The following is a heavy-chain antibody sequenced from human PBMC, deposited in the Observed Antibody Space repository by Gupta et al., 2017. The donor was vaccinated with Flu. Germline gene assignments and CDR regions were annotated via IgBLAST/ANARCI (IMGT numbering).Heavy chain of an antibody. CDR3: ARGGTTYYSSGWYHGSGGMDV. D-gene: IGHD6-19*01. CDR2: INHSGST. J-gene: IGHJ6*02. V-gene: IGHV4-34*01. Sequence: QVQLQQWGAGLLKPSETLSLTCAVYGGSFSGYYWSWIRQPPGKGLEWIGEINHSGSTNYNPSLKSRVTISVDTSKNQFSLKLSSVTAADTAVYYCARGGTTYYSSGWYHGSGGMDVWGQGTTVTVSS. CDR1: GGSFSGYY.